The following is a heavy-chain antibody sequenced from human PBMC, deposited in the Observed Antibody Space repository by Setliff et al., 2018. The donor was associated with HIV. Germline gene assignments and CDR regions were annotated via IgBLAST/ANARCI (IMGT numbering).Heavy chain of an antibody. J-gene: IGHJ4*02. Sequence: ASVKVSCKASRGTFTSYYMHWVRQAPGQGLEWMGIINPSGGSTSYAQKFQGRVTMTRDTSTSTVYMELSSLRSEDTAVYYCARDTGGRITMVRGVMGALDYWGQGTLVTVS. CDR1: RGTFTSYY. CDR3: ARDTGGRITMVRGVMGALDY. V-gene: IGHV1-46*01. D-gene: IGHD3-10*01. CDR2: INPSGGST.